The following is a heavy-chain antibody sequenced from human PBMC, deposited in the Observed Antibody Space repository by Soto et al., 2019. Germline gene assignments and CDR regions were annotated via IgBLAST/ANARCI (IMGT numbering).Heavy chain of an antibody. CDR1: GFTFDDYA. CDR2: ISWNSGSI. J-gene: IGHJ4*02. V-gene: IGHV3-9*01. Sequence: EVQLVESGGGLVQPGRSLRLSCAASGFTFDDYAMHWVRQAPGKGLEWVSGISWNSGSIGYADSVKGRFTISRDNAKNSLYLQMNSLRAEDTALYYCTQVGATGDYFDYWGQGTLVTVSS. CDR3: TQVGATGDYFDY. D-gene: IGHD5-12*01.